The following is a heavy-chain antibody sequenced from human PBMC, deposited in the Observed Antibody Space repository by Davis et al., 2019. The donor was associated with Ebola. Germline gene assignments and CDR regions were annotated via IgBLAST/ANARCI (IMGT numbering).Heavy chain of an antibody. D-gene: IGHD2-2*02. CDR2: ISWNSDSI. Sequence: SLKISCAGSGFTSGDYAMHWVRQAPGKGLEWVSGISWNSDSIVYADSVKGRFTISRDNAKNSLYLQRNSLRGEDTALYYCAKGRTIPLALDFWGQGTLVTVSS. V-gene: IGHV3-9*02. CDR1: GFTSGDYA. CDR3: AKGRTIPLALDF. J-gene: IGHJ4*02.